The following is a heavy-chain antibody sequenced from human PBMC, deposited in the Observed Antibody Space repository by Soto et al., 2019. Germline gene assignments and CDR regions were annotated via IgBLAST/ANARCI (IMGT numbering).Heavy chain of an antibody. CDR2: IFATGST. D-gene: IGHD2-21*01. CDR1: GGSFSSNDYY. V-gene: IGHV4-30-4*01. J-gene: IGHJ6*02. Sequence: QVHLQESGPGLVKPSQTLSLTCTVSGGSFSSNDYYWNWIRQPPGKGLEWIGYIFATGSTSYNPSLKSRLFISGDASKNRFSLRLTSVTAADTAVYYCARGPPYYYYGMDVWGQGTTVTVSS. CDR3: ARGPPYYYYGMDV.